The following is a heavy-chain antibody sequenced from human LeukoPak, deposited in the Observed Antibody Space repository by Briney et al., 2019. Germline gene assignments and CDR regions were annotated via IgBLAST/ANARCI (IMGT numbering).Heavy chain of an antibody. CDR2: IGSSGDHT. J-gene: IGHJ4*02. D-gene: IGHD6-19*01. CDR3: AKDGYSSGWYVNY. Sequence: GGSLRLSCAASGFSFSSYAMNWVRQAPGKGLEWVSSIGSSGDHTYYAGSVKGRFTISRDNSKNTLYLQMDSLRAEDTAVYYCAKDGYSSGWYVNYWGQGTLVTVSS. V-gene: IGHV3-23*01. CDR1: GFSFSSYA.